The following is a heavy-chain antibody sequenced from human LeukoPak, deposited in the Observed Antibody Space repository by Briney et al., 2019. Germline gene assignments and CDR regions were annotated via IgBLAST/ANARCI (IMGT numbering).Heavy chain of an antibody. CDR1: GGSISSYY. Sequence: SETLSLTCTVSGGSISSYYWSWIRQPPGKGLEWIGYIYYSGSTNYNPSLKSRVTISVDTSKNQFSLKLSSVTAADTAVYYCARVTFGGVIVRTANAFDIWGQGTMVTVSS. CDR3: ARVTFGGVIVRTANAFDI. CDR2: IYYSGST. V-gene: IGHV4-59*01. D-gene: IGHD3-16*02. J-gene: IGHJ3*02.